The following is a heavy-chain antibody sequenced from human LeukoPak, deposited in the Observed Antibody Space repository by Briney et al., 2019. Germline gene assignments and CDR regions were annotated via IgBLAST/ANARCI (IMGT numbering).Heavy chain of an antibody. V-gene: IGHV4-34*01. Sequence: SETLSLTCAVYGGSFSGYYWSWIRQPPGKGLEWIGEINHSGSTNYNPSLKSRLTISVDTSKNQFSLKLSSVTAADTAVYYCARAVAYGDYAIDYWGQGTLVTVSS. J-gene: IGHJ4*02. CDR1: GGSFSGYY. D-gene: IGHD4-17*01. CDR2: INHSGST. CDR3: ARAVAYGDYAIDY.